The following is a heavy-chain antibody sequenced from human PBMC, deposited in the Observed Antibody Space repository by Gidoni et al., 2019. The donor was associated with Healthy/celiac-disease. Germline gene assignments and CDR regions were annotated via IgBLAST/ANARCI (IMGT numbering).Heavy chain of an antibody. D-gene: IGHD3-9*01. CDR2: IWYDGSNK. V-gene: IGHV3-33*01. CDR1: GVTFSNYG. J-gene: IGHJ3*02. CDR3: ARADGTGAFDI. Sequence: QVQLVESGGGVVQPGGSLKLSCAASGVTFSNYGMHWVRQAPGKGLEWVAVIWYDGSNKYYADSVKGRFTISRDNSKNTLYLQMNSLRAEDTTVYYCARADGTGAFDIWGQGTMVTVSS.